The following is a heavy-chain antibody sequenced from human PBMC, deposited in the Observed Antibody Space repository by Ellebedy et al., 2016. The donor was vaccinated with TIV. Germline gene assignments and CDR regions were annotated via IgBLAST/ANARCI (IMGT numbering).Heavy chain of an antibody. CDR2: LRQDGDAK. Sequence: GESLKISCIASGFSFRSYWMSWVRQAPGKRLEWVANLRQDGDAKDYVDSVKGRFTISRDNAKNSLYLQMNGLRAEDTAVYYCARRGSYGDYAVQVNPWFDPWGQGTLVTVSS. D-gene: IGHD4-17*01. J-gene: IGHJ5*02. V-gene: IGHV3-7*01. CDR3: ARRGSYGDYAVQVNPWFDP. CDR1: GFSFRSYW.